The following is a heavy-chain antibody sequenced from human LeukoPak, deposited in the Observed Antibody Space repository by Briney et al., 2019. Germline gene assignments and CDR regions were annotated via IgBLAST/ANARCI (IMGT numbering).Heavy chain of an antibody. D-gene: IGHD3-9*01. J-gene: IGHJ5*02. CDR2: ISAYNGNT. Sequence: ASVKVSCKASGYTFTSYGISWVRQAPGQGLEWMGWISAYNGNTNYAQKLQGRVTMTTDTSTSTAYMELRSLRSDDTAVYYCARILLRYFDWLLYPIGWFGPWGQGTLVTVSS. CDR1: GYTFTSYG. V-gene: IGHV1-18*01. CDR3: ARILLRYFDWLLYPIGWFGP.